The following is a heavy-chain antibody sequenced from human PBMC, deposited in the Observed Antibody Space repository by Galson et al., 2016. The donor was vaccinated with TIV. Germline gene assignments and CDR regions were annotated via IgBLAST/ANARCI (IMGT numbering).Heavy chain of an antibody. CDR2: INPSGTT. Sequence: SETLSLTCAVYGGSFSGYFWSWIRQSPGGGLEWIGEINPSGTTRYSPSLKSRVTISLDMAKIQLSLRVTSVTAADTAVYYCARGPRLRTSLFEDITKTFDYWGQGTQVTVSS. D-gene: IGHD3-3*01. V-gene: IGHV4-34*01. CDR1: GGSFSGYF. CDR3: ARGPRLRTSLFEDITKTFDY. J-gene: IGHJ4*02.